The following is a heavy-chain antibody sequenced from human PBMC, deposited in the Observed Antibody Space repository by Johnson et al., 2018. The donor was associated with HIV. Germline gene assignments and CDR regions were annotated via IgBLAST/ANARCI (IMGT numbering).Heavy chain of an antibody. V-gene: IGHV3-7*01. CDR3: ARLSEHIVVVTAWADAFDI. D-gene: IGHD2-21*02. CDR2: IKQDGSEK. Sequence: VQLVESGGGLVQPGGSLRLSCAASGFTFSSYWMSWVRQAPGKGLEWVANIKQDGSEKYYVDSVKGRFTISRANAKNSLYLQMNSLRAEDTAVYYCARLSEHIVVVTAWADAFDIWGQGTMVTVSS. CDR1: GFTFSSYW. J-gene: IGHJ3*02.